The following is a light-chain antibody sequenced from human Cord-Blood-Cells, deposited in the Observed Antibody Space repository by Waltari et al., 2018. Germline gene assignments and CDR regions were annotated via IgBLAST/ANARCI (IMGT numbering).Light chain of an antibody. CDR3: CSYAGSYTYV. CDR1: SSNVGGYNY. V-gene: IGLV2-11*01. Sequence: SALTQTRSVSGSPGQTATISCTGTSSNVGGYNYVSWYQQHPGKAPKLMIYDVSKRPSGVPDRFSGSKSGNTASLTISGLQAEDEADYYCCSYAGSYTYVFGTGTKVTVL. J-gene: IGLJ1*01. CDR2: DVS.